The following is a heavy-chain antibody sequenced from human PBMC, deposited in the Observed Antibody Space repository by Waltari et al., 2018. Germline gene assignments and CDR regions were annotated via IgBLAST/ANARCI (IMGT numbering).Heavy chain of an antibody. D-gene: IGHD2-15*01. CDR3: ARDCSGGSCYTH. CDR1: GGSISIYY. Sequence: QVQLQESGPGLVKPSETLSLTCTVSGGSISIYYWSWIRQPPGKGLEWIGYIYYSGSTNYNPSLKSRVTISVDTSKNQFSLKLSSVTAADTAVYYCARDCSGGSCYTHWGQGTLVTVSS. V-gene: IGHV4-59*01. J-gene: IGHJ4*02. CDR2: IYYSGST.